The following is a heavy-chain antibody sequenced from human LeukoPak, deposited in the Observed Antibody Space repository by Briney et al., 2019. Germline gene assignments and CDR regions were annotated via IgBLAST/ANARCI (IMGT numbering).Heavy chain of an antibody. J-gene: IGHJ6*02. Sequence: GGSLRLSCAASGFTFDDYAMHWVCQAPGKGWEGFSLISGDGGSTYYADSVKGRFTISRDNSKNSLYLQMNSLRTEDTALYYCAKDIIAAAGFGFYGMDVWGQGTTVTVSS. V-gene: IGHV3-43*02. CDR1: GFTFDDYA. CDR3: AKDIIAAAGFGFYGMDV. CDR2: ISGDGGST. D-gene: IGHD6-13*01.